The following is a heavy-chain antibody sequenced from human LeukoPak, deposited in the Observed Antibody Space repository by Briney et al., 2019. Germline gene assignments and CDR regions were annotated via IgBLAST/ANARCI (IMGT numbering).Heavy chain of an antibody. V-gene: IGHV4-61*08. Sequence: SETLSLTCTVSGGSISSGDYYWSWIRQPPGKGLEWIGYIYYSGSTNYNPSLKSRVTISVDTSKNQFSLKLSSVTAADTAVYYCAGITGDAHYYGMDVWDQGTTVTVSS. J-gene: IGHJ6*02. D-gene: IGHD7-27*01. CDR1: GGSISSGDYY. CDR2: IYYSGST. CDR3: AGITGDAHYYGMDV.